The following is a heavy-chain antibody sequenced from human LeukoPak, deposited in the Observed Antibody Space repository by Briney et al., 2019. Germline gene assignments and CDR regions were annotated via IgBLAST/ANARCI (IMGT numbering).Heavy chain of an antibody. V-gene: IGHV4-59*01. Sequence: SGTLSLTCTVSGGSLSNYYWSWIRQPPGKGLEWIGYIYYSGSTNYNPSLKSRVTISVDTSKNQFSLKLTSVTAADTAVYYCARRSDTSGWPYDYWGQGTLVTVSS. CDR1: GGSLSNYY. CDR2: IYYSGST. CDR3: ARRSDTSGWPYDY. J-gene: IGHJ4*02. D-gene: IGHD6-19*01.